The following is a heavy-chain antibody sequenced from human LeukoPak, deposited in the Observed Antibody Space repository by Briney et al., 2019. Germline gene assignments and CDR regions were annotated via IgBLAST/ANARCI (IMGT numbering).Heavy chain of an antibody. CDR1: GFTFSSYA. V-gene: IGHV3-23*01. D-gene: IGHD3-22*01. J-gene: IGHJ4*02. CDR2: IIGSGDRA. Sequence: PGGSLRLSCAASGFTFSSYAMSWVRQAPGKGLEWVSAIIGSGDRAYYADSVKGRFTISSDNSKNTLYLQMNSLRAEDTAVYYCAKRYYGGSGYRSYYFDYWGQGTLVTVSS. CDR3: AKRYYGGSGYRSYYFDY.